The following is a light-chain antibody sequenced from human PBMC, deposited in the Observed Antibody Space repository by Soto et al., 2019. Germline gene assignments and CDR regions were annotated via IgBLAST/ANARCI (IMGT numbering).Light chain of an antibody. J-gene: IGKJ1*01. CDR2: GAS. CDR3: QQYGSSRT. V-gene: IGKV3-20*01. Sequence: EIVLTQSPGTLSFSPGERATLSCRASQSVSSSYLAWYQQKPGQAPRLLIYGASSRATGIPDRFSGSGSGTDFTLTISRLEPEDFAVYYCQQYGSSRTFGQGTKVEIK. CDR1: QSVSSSY.